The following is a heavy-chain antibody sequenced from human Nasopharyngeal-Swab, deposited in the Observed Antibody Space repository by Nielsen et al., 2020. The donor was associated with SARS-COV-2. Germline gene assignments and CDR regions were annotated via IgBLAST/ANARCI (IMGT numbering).Heavy chain of an antibody. D-gene: IGHD3-3*01. V-gene: IGHV4-39*01. Sequence: SETLSLTCTVSGGSISSSSYYWGWIRQPPGKGLEWIGSIYYSGSTYYNPSLKSRVTISVDTSKNQFSLKLSSVTAADTAVYYCARLSWKTNDVWSGYYLGYFDYWGQGTLVTVSS. CDR3: ARLSWKTNDVWSGYYLGYFDY. CDR2: IYYSGST. J-gene: IGHJ4*02. CDR1: GGSISSSSYY.